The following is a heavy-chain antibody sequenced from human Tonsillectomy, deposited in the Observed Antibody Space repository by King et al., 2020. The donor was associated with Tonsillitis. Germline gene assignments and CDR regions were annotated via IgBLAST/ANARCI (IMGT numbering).Heavy chain of an antibody. D-gene: IGHD3-3*01. J-gene: IGHJ3*02. Sequence: VQLQESGPGLVKPSQTLSLTCTVSGGSISSGDYYWCWIRQPPGKGLEWIGYTYYSGRTHYNPSLKSRVTISVDTSKNQFSLKLSSVTAADTAVYYCATNDFWSGSNDAFDIWGQGTMVTVSS. CDR1: GGSISSGDYY. V-gene: IGHV4-30-4*01. CDR3: ATNDFWSGSNDAFDI. CDR2: TYYSGRT.